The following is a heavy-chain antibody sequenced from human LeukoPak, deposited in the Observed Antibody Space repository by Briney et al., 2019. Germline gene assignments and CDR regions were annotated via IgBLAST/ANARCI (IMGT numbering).Heavy chain of an antibody. CDR1: GFTFNNYA. Sequence: GGSLRLSCAASGFTFNNYAMSWVRQAPGKGLEWVSAISDSGGSTYYRDSVKGRFTISRDNSKNTLYLQMNSLRAEDTAVYYCAKRGYSGYDLRGVFDYWGQGTLVTVSS. CDR3: AKRGYSGYDLRGVFDY. CDR2: ISDSGGST. D-gene: IGHD5-12*01. J-gene: IGHJ4*02. V-gene: IGHV3-23*01.